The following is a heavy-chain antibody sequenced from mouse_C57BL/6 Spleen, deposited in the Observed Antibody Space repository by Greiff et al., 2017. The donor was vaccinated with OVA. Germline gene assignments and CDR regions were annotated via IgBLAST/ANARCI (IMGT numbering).Heavy chain of an antibody. V-gene: IGHV1-80*01. Sequence: QVQLKQSGAELVKPGASVKISCKASGYAFSSYWMNWVKQRPGKGLEWIGQIYPGDGDTNYNGKFKGKATLTADKSSSTAYMQLSSLTSEDSAVYVCARGPLGYWYFDVWGTGTTVTVSS. CDR3: ARGPLGYWYFDV. D-gene: IGHD6-1*01. CDR1: GYAFSSYW. J-gene: IGHJ1*03. CDR2: IYPGDGDT.